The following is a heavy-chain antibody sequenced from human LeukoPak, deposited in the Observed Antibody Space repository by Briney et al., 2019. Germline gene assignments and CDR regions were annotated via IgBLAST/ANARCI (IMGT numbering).Heavy chain of an antibody. V-gene: IGHV3-74*01. CDR1: GFTFSSHW. CDR3: ARADRPGTFYAFDI. J-gene: IGHJ3*02. Sequence: GGSLRLSCAASGFTFSSHWMHWVRQAPGKGLVWVSHINSDGSYTAYADSVKGRFTISRDSAKNTLYLQMNSLRAEDTAVYYCARADRPGTFYAFDIWGQGTMVTVSS. CDR2: INSDGSYT.